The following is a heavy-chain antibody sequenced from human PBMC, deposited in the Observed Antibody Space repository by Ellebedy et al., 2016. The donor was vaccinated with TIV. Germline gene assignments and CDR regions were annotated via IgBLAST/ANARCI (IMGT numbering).Heavy chain of an antibody. CDR3: AGDGNSIALAYH. J-gene: IGHJ5*02. CDR2: VHHSGST. Sequence: MPSETLSLTCTVPGGSVSRDSSYWYWIRQPPGKGLEWIASVHHSGSTRYNPSIKSRVTISADTSKNQFSLKLRSVTTTDTAVYYCAGDGNSIALAYHWGQGTLVTVSS. V-gene: IGHV4-61*01. CDR1: GGSVSRDSSY. D-gene: IGHD3-3*02.